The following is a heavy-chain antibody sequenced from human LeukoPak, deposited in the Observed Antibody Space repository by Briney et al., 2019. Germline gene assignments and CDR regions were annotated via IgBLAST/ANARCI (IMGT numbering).Heavy chain of an antibody. CDR3: ARGPVAGGWAAAGDAFDI. CDR2: INSDGSST. V-gene: IGHV3-74*01. D-gene: IGHD6-13*01. Sequence: GGSLRLSCAASGFTFSSYWMHWVRQAPGKGLVWVSRINSDGSSTSYADSVKGRFTISRDNAKNTLYLQMNSLRAEDTAVYYCARGPVAGGWAAAGDAFDIWGQGTMVTVSS. CDR1: GFTFSSYW. J-gene: IGHJ3*02.